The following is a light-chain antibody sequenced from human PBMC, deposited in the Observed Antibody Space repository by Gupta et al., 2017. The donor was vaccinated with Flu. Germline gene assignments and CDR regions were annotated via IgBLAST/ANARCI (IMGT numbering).Light chain of an antibody. V-gene: IGKV1-9*01. Sequence: DIQLTHSPSFLSASVGDRVTITCRASQGISSYLAWYQQQPGQAPKLLIYAASTLQSGVPSRFSGSGSGTEFTLTIRSLQPEDFATYSCQHRNNSPWTFGRRTKVEIK. CDR2: AAS. J-gene: IGKJ1*01. CDR1: QGISSY. CDR3: QHRNNSPWT.